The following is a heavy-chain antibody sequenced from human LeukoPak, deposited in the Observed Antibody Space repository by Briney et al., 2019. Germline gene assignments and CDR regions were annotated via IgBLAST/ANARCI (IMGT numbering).Heavy chain of an antibody. J-gene: IGHJ4*02. CDR1: GGSFSGYY. D-gene: IGHD6-19*01. Sequence: SETLSLTCAVYGGSFSGYYWSWIRQPPGKGLEWIGEINHSGSTNYNPSLKSRVTISVDTSKNQFSLKLSSVTAADTAVYYCARGVEQWLVPHYFDYWGQGTLVTVSS. V-gene: IGHV4-34*01. CDR2: INHSGST. CDR3: ARGVEQWLVPHYFDY.